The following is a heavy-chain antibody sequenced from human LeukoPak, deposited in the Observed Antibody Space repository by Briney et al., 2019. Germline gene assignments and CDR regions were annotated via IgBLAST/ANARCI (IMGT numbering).Heavy chain of an antibody. CDR3: ARDNGGELLWFGESLDGMDV. V-gene: IGHV3-66*01. CDR2: IYSGGST. J-gene: IGHJ6*02. Sequence: GGSLRLSCAASGFTVSSNYMSWVRQAPGKGLEWVSVIYSGGSTYYADSVKGRFTISRDNSKNTLYLQMNSLRAEDTAVYYCARDNGGELLWFGESLDGMDVWGQGTTVTVSS. CDR1: GFTVSSNY. D-gene: IGHD3-10*01.